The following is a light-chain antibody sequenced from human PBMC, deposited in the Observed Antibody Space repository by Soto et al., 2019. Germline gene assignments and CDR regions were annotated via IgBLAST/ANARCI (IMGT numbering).Light chain of an antibody. J-gene: IGLJ3*02. V-gene: IGLV2-14*01. CDR3: SSYTTTSTLWV. Sequence: QSALTQPASVSGSPGQSITISCTGTNSDVGGYNYVSWYQQHPGKAPKIMIYDVSNRPSGVSDRFSGSKSGNTASLTISGLQAEDEADYYCSSYTTTSTLWVFGGGTKLTVL. CDR2: DVS. CDR1: NSDVGGYNY.